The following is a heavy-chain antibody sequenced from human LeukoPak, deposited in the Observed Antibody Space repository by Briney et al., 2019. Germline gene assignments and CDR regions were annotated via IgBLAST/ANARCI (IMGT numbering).Heavy chain of an antibody. V-gene: IGHV3-64*01. CDR2: ISSNGGST. Sequence: GGSLRLSCAASGFTFSSYAMHWVRQAPGKGLGYVSAISSNGGSTYYANSVKGRFTISRDNSKNTLYLQMGSLRAEDMAVYYCARESPGIAVAGILDYWGQGTLVTVSS. J-gene: IGHJ4*02. CDR3: ARESPGIAVAGILDY. CDR1: GFTFSSYA. D-gene: IGHD6-19*01.